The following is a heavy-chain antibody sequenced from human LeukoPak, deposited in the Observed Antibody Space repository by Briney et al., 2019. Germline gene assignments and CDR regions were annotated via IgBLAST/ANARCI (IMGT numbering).Heavy chain of an antibody. V-gene: IGHV4-39*07. CDR1: GGSISSSSYY. CDR3: ARAWNLVYYYDKDAFDI. J-gene: IGHJ3*02. D-gene: IGHD3-22*01. CDR2: IYYSGST. Sequence: SETPSLTCTVSGGSISSSSYYWGWIRQPPGKGLEWIGSIYYSGSTYYNPSLKSRVTISVDTSKNQFSLKLSSVTAADTAVYYCARAWNLVYYYDKDAFDIWGQGTMVTVSS.